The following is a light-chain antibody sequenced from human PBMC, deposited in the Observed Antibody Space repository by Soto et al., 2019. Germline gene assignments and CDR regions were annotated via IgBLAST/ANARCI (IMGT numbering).Light chain of an antibody. CDR1: SSNIGAGYD. Sequence: QSVLTQPPSVSGAPGQRVTISCTGSSSNIGAGYDVHWYQQLPGTAPKLLIYGNSNRPSGVPDRFSGSKSGTSASLAITGLQAEDEAYYDCQSYDSSLSGSEVFGTGTKVTVL. V-gene: IGLV1-40*01. CDR2: GNS. J-gene: IGLJ1*01. CDR3: QSYDSSLSGSEV.